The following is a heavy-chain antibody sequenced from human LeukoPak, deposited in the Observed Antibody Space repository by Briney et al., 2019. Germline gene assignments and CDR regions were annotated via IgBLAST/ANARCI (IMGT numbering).Heavy chain of an antibody. CDR3: AREVRAIDY. D-gene: IGHD2-21*01. CDR1: GGTFSSYA. Sequence: ASVKVSCKASGGTFSSYAISWVRQAPGQGLEWMGWINPNSGGTNYAQKFQGRVTMTRDTSISTAYMELSRLRSDDTAVYYCAREVRAIDYWGQGTLVTVSS. V-gene: IGHV1-2*02. CDR2: INPNSGGT. J-gene: IGHJ4*02.